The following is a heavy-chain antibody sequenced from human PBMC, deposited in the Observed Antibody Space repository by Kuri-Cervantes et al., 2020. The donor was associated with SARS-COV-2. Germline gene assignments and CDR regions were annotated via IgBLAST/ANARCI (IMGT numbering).Heavy chain of an antibody. CDR3: ARIIVGATYYYYYYYMDV. J-gene: IGHJ6*03. Sequence: GSLRLSCTVSGGSISSHYWSWIRQPPGKGLEWIGYIYYSGSTNYNPSLKSRVTISVDTSKNQFSLKLSSVTAADTAVYYCARIIVGATYYYYYYYMDVWGKGTTVTVSS. CDR2: IYYSGST. V-gene: IGHV4-59*08. CDR1: GGSISSHY. D-gene: IGHD1-26*01.